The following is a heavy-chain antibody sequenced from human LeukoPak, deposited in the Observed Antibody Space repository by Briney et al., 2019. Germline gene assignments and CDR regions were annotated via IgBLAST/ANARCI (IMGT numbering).Heavy chain of an antibody. V-gene: IGHV3-23*01. Sequence: GGSLRLSCAASGFTFTSYAMNWVRQAPGKGLEWVSAISGSGGSIYYADSVKGRFTISRDNSKNTLYLRMNSLRAEDTALYYCAKGSGTYYGDYSFDYWGQGTLVTVSS. CDR1: GFTFTSYA. CDR3: AKGSGTYYGDYSFDY. J-gene: IGHJ4*02. CDR2: ISGSGGSI. D-gene: IGHD4-17*01.